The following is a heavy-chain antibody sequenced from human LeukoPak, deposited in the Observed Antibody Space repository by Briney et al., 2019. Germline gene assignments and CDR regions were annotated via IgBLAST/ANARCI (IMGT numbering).Heavy chain of an antibody. Sequence: PGGSLRFSCAASGFTFSSYEMNWVRQAPGKGLEWVSYISSSGSTIYYADSVKGRFTISRDNAKNSLHLQMNSLRAEDTAVYYCARVASIASLLDYWGQGTLVTVSS. CDR3: ARVASIASLLDY. V-gene: IGHV3-48*03. J-gene: IGHJ4*02. CDR1: GFTFSSYE. CDR2: ISSSGSTI. D-gene: IGHD3-16*02.